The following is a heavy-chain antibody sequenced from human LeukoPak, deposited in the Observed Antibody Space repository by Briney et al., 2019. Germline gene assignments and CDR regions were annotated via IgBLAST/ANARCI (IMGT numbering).Heavy chain of an antibody. J-gene: IGHJ6*02. CDR2: ISSSSSYI. CDR3: ARDSSIAARRVYYYYGMDV. V-gene: IGHV3-21*01. Sequence: GGSLRLSCAASGFTFSRYSINWVRQAPGKGLEWVSSISSSSSYIYYADSVKGRFTISRDNAKNSLYPQMNSLRAEDTAVYYCARDSSIAARRVYYYYGMDVWGQGTTVTVSS. CDR1: GFTFSRYS. D-gene: IGHD6-6*01.